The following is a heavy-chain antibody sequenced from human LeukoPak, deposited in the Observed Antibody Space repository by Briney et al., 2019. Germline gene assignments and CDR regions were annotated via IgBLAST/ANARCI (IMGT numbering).Heavy chain of an antibody. V-gene: IGHV3-30*02. J-gene: IGHJ4*02. Sequence: GGSLRLSCAGSGFNFSTYGMHWVRQAPGKGLEWVAFIRYDGIKKYYAESVKGRFTIARDNSKNTQYLEMNRLRAEDTAVYYCAKERWELLVGLGDSWGQGTLVTVSS. D-gene: IGHD4-23*01. CDR3: AKERWELLVGLGDS. CDR1: GFNFSTYG. CDR2: IRYDGIKK.